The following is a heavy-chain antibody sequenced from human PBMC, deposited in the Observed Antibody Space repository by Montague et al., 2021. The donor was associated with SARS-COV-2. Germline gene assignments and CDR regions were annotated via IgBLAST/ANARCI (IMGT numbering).Heavy chain of an antibody. Sequence: SETLSLTCTVSGGSVRSGLYYWTWIRQPPGKGLEWIGYVYYSGTANHNPSLKSRLTLPVDTSKNQFSLKLSSVTAADTAIYYCARVRLDCSGSSCYTDGLDVWGQGTMVTVSS. V-gene: IGHV4-61*01. CDR3: ARVRLDCSGSSCYTDGLDV. CDR1: GGSVRSGLYY. J-gene: IGHJ6*02. D-gene: IGHD2-15*01. CDR2: VYYSGTA.